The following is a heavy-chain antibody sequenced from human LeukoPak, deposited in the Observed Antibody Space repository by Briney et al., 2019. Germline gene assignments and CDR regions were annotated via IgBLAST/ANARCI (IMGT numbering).Heavy chain of an antibody. CDR3: ARDVAAAGTENWFDP. V-gene: IGHV1-18*01. D-gene: IGHD6-13*01. Sequence: EASVKVSCKASGYTFTSYGISWVRQAPGQGLEWMGWISAYNGNTNYAQKLQGRVTMTTDTSTSTAYMELRSLRSDDTAVYYCARDVAAAGTENWFDPWGQGTLVTVSS. CDR2: ISAYNGNT. CDR1: GYTFTSYG. J-gene: IGHJ5*02.